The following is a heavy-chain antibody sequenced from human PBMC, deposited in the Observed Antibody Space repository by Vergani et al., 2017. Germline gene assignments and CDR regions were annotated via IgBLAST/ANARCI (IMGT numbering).Heavy chain of an antibody. J-gene: IGHJ4*02. CDR3: AKGARFLEWLPNGAYFDY. D-gene: IGHD3-3*01. Sequence: VQLVESGGGLVKPGGSLRLSCAASGFTFSSYWMHWVRQAPGKGLVWVSRINSDGSSTSYADSVKGRFTISRDNAKNTLYLQMNSLRAEDTAVYYCAKGARFLEWLPNGAYFDYWGQGTLVTVSS. CDR1: GFTFSSYW. CDR2: INSDGSST. V-gene: IGHV3-74*02.